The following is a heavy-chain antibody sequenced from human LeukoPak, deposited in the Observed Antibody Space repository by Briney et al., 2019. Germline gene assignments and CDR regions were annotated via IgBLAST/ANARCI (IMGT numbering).Heavy chain of an antibody. D-gene: IGHD5-18*01. J-gene: IGHJ2*01. CDR2: ISSSSDYT. CDR3: AGAYYVGYSYGRNHYWYFDL. Sequence: TGGSLRLSCAASGFTFSDYHMSWIRQAPGKGLEWVSYISSSSDYTNYADSVKVRFTISRDNAKKSLYLQMDSLRAEDTAVYYCAGAYYVGYSYGRNHYWYFDLWGRGTLVTVSS. CDR1: GFTFSDYH. V-gene: IGHV3-11*06.